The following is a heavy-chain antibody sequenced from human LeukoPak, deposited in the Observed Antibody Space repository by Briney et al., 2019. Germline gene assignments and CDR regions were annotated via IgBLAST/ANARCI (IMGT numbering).Heavy chain of an antibody. CDR2: IPGSGGAT. J-gene: IGHJ6*02. Sequence: GGSLRLSCEASGFTFSSYAIRWVRQAPGTGLEWVSSIPGSGGATYYADSVRGRFSISRDSSKNTVYLQMNSLGDEDTAVYYCARARPWDSSRSYYFGMDVWGHGTTVTVSS. D-gene: IGHD4-11*01. CDR3: ARARPWDSSRSYYFGMDV. CDR1: GFTFSSYA. V-gene: IGHV3-23*01.